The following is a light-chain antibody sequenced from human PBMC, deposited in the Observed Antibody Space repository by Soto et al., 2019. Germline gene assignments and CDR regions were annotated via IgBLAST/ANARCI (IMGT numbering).Light chain of an antibody. J-gene: IGKJ1*01. CDR1: QSISSY. Sequence: DIQMTQSPSSLSASVGDRVSITCRASQSISSYLNWYQQRPGKAPHLLIYAASSLQSGVPSRFSGNGSGTDFTLTISSLQPEDFASYYCQQSYTTPWTFGQGTKVDIK. CDR3: QQSYTTPWT. CDR2: AAS. V-gene: IGKV1-39*01.